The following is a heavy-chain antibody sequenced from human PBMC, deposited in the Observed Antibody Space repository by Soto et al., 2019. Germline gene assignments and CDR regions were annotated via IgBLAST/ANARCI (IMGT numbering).Heavy chain of an antibody. D-gene: IGHD2-2*01. CDR2: ITAHNGNT. Sequence: ASVKVSCKASGGTFSSYAISWVRQAPGQGLEWMGWITAHNGNTDDAQKLQGRVTMTTDTSTSTAYMELKSLRSDDTAVYYCARDTSTWSYGMDVWGQGTTVTVSS. V-gene: IGHV1-18*01. J-gene: IGHJ6*02. CDR1: GGTFSSYA. CDR3: ARDTSTWSYGMDV.